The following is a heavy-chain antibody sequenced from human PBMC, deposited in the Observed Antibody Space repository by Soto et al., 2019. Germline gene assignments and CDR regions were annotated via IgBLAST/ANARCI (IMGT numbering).Heavy chain of an antibody. CDR2: IYWDDDK. J-gene: IGHJ4*02. V-gene: IGHV2-5*02. D-gene: IGHD3-22*01. CDR3: AHWYYYDSSGYYRYYFDY. Sequence: QITLKESGPTLVKPTQTLTLTCTFSGFSLSTSGVGVGWIRQPPGKALEWLALIYWDDDKRYSPSLKSRLTITKDTSKNQVVLIMTNMDPVDTATYYCAHWYYYDSSGYYRYYFDYWGQGTLVTVSS. CDR1: GFSLSTSGVG.